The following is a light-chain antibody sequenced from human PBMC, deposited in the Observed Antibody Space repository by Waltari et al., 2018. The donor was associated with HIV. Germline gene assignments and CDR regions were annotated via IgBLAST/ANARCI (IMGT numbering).Light chain of an antibody. Sequence: AIRMTQSPSSFSASTGDSVTITCRASQGISSYLAWYQQKPGKAPKLLIYAASTLQSGVPSRFSGSGSGTDFTLTISCLQSEDFATYYCQQYYSYPLTCGGGTKVEIK. V-gene: IGKV1-8*01. CDR1: QGISSY. J-gene: IGKJ4*01. CDR2: AAS. CDR3: QQYYSYPLT.